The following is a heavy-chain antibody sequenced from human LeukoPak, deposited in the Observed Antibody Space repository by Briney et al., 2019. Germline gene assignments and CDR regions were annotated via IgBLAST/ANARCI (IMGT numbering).Heavy chain of an antibody. CDR1: GGSISSSNW. V-gene: IGHV4-4*02. CDR3: ASSIRYSGYEADY. J-gene: IGHJ4*02. Sequence: PSGTLSLSCAVSGGSISSSNWWSWVRQPPGKGLEWIGEIYHSGSTNYNPSLKSRVTISVDKSKNQFSLKLSSVTAADTAVYYCASSIRYSGYEADYWGQGTLVTVSS. CDR2: IYHSGST. D-gene: IGHD5-12*01.